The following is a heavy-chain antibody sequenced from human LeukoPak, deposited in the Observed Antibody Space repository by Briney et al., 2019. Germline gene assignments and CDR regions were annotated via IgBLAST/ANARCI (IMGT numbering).Heavy chain of an antibody. CDR2: ISGSGSST. Sequence: GGSLRLSCAASGFTFSSYGMGWVRQAPGKGLEWVSGISGSGSSTYYADSVKGRFTISRDNSKNTLYLQMNSLRAEATAVYYCAKTFSGSSYYYGMDVWGQGTTVTVSS. V-gene: IGHV3-23*01. D-gene: IGHD3-10*01. J-gene: IGHJ6*02. CDR3: AKTFSGSSYYYGMDV. CDR1: GFTFSSYG.